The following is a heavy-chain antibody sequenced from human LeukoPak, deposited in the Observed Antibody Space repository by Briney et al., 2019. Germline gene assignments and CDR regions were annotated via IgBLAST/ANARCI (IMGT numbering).Heavy chain of an antibody. CDR1: GGSFSGYY. CDR2: INHSGST. Sequence: SETLSLTCAVYGGSFSGYYWSWIRQPPGKGLEWIGEINHSGSTNYNPSLKSRVTISVDTSKNQFSLKLSSVTAADTAVYYCASRYCSSTSCYVDAFDIWGQGTMVTVSS. CDR3: ASRYCSSTSCYVDAFDI. J-gene: IGHJ3*02. D-gene: IGHD2-2*01. V-gene: IGHV4-34*01.